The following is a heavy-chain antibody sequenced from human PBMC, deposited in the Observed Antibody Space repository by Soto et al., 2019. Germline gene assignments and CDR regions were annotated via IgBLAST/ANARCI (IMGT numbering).Heavy chain of an antibody. CDR2: IYYSGST. CDR1: GGSISSGGYY. V-gene: IGHV4-31*03. CDR3: AREYYYDSSDPLR. D-gene: IGHD3-22*01. Sequence: SETLSLTCTVSGGSISSGGYYWSWIRQHPGKGLEWIGYIYYSGSTYYNPSLKSRVTISVDTSKNQFSLKLSSVTAADTAVYYCAREYYYDSSDPLRWGQGTLVTVSS. J-gene: IGHJ4*02.